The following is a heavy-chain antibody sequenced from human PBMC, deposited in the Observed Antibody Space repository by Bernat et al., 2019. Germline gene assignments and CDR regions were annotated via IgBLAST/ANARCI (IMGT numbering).Heavy chain of an antibody. CDR2: SSAYNGNT. Sequence: QVQLVQSGAEVKKPGASVKVSCKASGYTFTSYGISWVRQAPGQGLELMGWSSAYNGNTNYAQKLQGRVTMTTDTSTSTAYMELRSLRSDDTAVYYCARDKLAYYYDSSGSNPADYWGQGTLVTVSS. CDR3: ARDKLAYYYDSSGSNPADY. D-gene: IGHD3-22*01. CDR1: GYTFTSYG. J-gene: IGHJ4*02. V-gene: IGHV1-18*01.